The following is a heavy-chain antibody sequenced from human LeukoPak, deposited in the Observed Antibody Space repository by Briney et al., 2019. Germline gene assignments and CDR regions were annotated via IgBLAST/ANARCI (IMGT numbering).Heavy chain of an antibody. V-gene: IGHV1-2*02. D-gene: IGHD3-10*01. Sequence: ASVKVSRKASGYTFTGYEIHWFRQAPGQGLEWMGRLNPNTGGTDYTQRFKGRVTMTRDTSTSTAYMELKRLTSDDTAVYHRARDIDVAAPMGGYFHHWGQGTLVTVSS. CDR2: LNPNTGGT. J-gene: IGHJ4*02. CDR3: ARDIDVAAPMGGYFHH. CDR1: GYTFTGYE.